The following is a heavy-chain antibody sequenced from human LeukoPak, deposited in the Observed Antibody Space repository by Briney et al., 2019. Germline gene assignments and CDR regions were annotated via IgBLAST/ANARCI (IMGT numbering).Heavy chain of an antibody. Sequence: GEALQISCKGSGYSFTSYWIGWGRPRPGKGLEWMGIIYPGDSDTRYSPSFQGQVTISADKSISTAYLQWSSLKASDTAMYYCARYPPGITMPGFDPWGQGTLVTVSS. CDR2: IYPGDSDT. D-gene: IGHD3-10*01. CDR1: GYSFTSYW. CDR3: ARYPPGITMPGFDP. J-gene: IGHJ5*02. V-gene: IGHV5-51*01.